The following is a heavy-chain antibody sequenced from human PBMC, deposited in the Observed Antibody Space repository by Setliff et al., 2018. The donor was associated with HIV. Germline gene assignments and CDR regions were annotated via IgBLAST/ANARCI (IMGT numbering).Heavy chain of an antibody. Sequence: PGGSLRLSCAASGFTVSNDYMSWVRQAPGRGLEWVSVIHSGGSTYYADSVKGRFIISRDNSKNSLYLQMNSLRVEDTAVYYCARDYLYYNLYNGSPVYGMDVWGQGTTVTVSS. J-gene: IGHJ6*02. CDR1: GFTVSNDY. CDR2: IHSGGST. D-gene: IGHD3-3*01. CDR3: ARDYLYYNLYNGSPVYGMDV. V-gene: IGHV3-66*01.